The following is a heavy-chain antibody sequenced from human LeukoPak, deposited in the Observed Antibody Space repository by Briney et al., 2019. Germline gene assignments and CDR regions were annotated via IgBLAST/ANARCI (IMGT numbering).Heavy chain of an antibody. D-gene: IGHD6-6*01. V-gene: IGHV1-46*01. Sequence: ASVKVSCKASGYTFTSYYMHWVRQAPGQGLEWMGIINPSGGSTSYAQKFQGRVTMTEDTSTDTAYMELSSLRSEDTAVYYCATVGMGSSSGLGYYFDYWGQGTLVTVSS. J-gene: IGHJ4*02. CDR1: GYTFTSYY. CDR3: ATVGMGSSSGLGYYFDY. CDR2: INPSGGST.